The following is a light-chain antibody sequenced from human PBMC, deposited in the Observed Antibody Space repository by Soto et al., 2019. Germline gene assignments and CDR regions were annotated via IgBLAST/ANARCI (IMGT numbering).Light chain of an antibody. Sequence: DVVMTRSPLSLPVTLGQPASISCRSNQSLVHSDGIAYFSWFQQRPGRSPRXLIYKVSNRDSGVPARFSGSGSGTDFALKISRGEAEDVGVYYCMQGTHWPITFGQGTRLEIK. CDR2: KVS. J-gene: IGKJ5*01. CDR1: QSLVHSDGIAY. V-gene: IGKV2-30*02. CDR3: MQGTHWPIT.